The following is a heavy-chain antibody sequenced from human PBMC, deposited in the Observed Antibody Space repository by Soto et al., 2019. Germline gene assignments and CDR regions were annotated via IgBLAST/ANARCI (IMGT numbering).Heavy chain of an antibody. V-gene: IGHV4-59*01. CDR1: GGSISSYY. CDR3: ARVVKVTIFGVVSYYYYMDV. Sequence: QVQLQESGPGLVKPSETLSLTCTVSGGSISSYYWSWIRQPPGKGLEWIGYIYYSGSTNYNTSLKGRVTISVDTSKNQSSRKLSSVTAADTAVYYCARVVKVTIFGVVSYYYYMDVWGKGTTVTVSS. CDR2: IYYSGST. J-gene: IGHJ6*03. D-gene: IGHD3-3*01.